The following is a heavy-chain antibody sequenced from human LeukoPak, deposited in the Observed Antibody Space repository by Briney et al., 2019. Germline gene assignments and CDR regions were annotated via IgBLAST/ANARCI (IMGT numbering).Heavy chain of an antibody. V-gene: IGHV3-49*04. D-gene: IGHD3-10*01. CDR3: SRDQYGYNYGSGSSGLFDY. CDR2: IRSNTYGGTG. Sequence: GGSLRLSCAASGFTFSNYAMSWVRQAPGKGLEWVGFIRSNTYGGTGEYAASVKGRFTISRDDSKSIAYLQMNSLKTEDTAVYYCSRDQYGYNYGSGSSGLFDYWGQGTLVTVSS. J-gene: IGHJ4*02. CDR1: GFTFSNYA.